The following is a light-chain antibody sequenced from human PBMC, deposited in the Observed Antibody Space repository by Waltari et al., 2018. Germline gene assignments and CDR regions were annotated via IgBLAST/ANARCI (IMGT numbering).Light chain of an antibody. J-gene: IGKJ4*01. V-gene: IGKV3-11*01. CDR3: HQRSNWPLT. CDR1: QSIDNY. Sequence: EIVLTQSPATLSLSPGERATLSCRASQSIDNYLAWYQQKPGQVPRLLISDASNRAPGIPARFSGSRSGADFTLIISSLEPEDFAVYYCHQRSNWPLTFGGGTKVEIK. CDR2: DAS.